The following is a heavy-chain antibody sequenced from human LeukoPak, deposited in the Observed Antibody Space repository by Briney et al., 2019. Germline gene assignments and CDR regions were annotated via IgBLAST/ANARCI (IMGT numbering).Heavy chain of an antibody. CDR2: INLNSGGT. CDR1: GYTFTGYY. D-gene: IGHD2-21*02. V-gene: IGHV1-2*02. J-gene: IGHJ6*03. CDR3: ARDGVFRFEVGDVYYYYMDV. Sequence: SVKLSCKASGYTFTGYYMHWVRQAPGQGLEWMGWINLNSGGTNYAQKFQGRVTITRDTSNNTVYMDLTRLIFDDTAMYYCARDGVFRFEVGDVYYYYMDVWGKGTTVIISS.